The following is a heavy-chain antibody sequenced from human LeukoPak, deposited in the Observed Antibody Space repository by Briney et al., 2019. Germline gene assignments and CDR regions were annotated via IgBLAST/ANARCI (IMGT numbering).Heavy chain of an antibody. Sequence: GGSLRLSRAASGFTFSSCWMHWVRQAPGKGLLWVSRINRDGSDSYYADSVKGRFTISRVNAKNTLYLQMNSLRAEDTAVYYCATVVGGYYPPVDGLDIWGQGTMVTVSS. V-gene: IGHV3-74*01. CDR3: ATVVGGYYPPVDGLDI. CDR1: GFTFSSCW. J-gene: IGHJ3*02. D-gene: IGHD6-25*01. CDR2: INRDGSDS.